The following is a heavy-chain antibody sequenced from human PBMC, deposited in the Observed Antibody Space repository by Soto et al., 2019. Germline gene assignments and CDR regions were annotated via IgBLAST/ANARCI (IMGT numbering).Heavy chain of an antibody. J-gene: IGHJ4*02. CDR3: VRSRYGGCFDF. CDR1: GFTFSSYW. Sequence: EVQLVESGGGLVQPGGSLRLSCAASGFTFSSYWMTWVRPAPGKGLEGVANIKQDGSDKYYVDSVKGRFTISRDNAKDSLHLQINSLRAEDTAVYYCVRSRYGGCFDFWGQGTLVTVSS. CDR2: IKQDGSDK. V-gene: IGHV3-7*04. D-gene: IGHD4-17*01.